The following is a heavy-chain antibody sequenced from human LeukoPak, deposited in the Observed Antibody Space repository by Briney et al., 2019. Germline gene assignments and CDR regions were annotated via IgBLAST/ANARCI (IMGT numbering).Heavy chain of an antibody. CDR1: GYTFTGYY. V-gene: IGHV1-2*02. D-gene: IGHD3-22*01. J-gene: IGHJ6*03. CDR2: INPYSGGT. Sequence: GASVKVSCTPSGYTFTGYYMHWVRQAPGQGLEWMGWINPYSGGTNYAQKFQGRVTMTRDTSISTAYMALSRLRSDDTAVYYCARGPGHYDSSGYYYVSYYYYMDVWGKGTTVSVPS. CDR3: ARGPGHYDSSGYYYVSYYYYMDV.